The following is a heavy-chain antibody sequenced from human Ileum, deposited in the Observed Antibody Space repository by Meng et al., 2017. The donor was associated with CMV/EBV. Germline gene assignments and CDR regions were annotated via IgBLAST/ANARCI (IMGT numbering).Heavy chain of an antibody. J-gene: IGHJ4*02. D-gene: IGHD3-22*01. V-gene: IGHV2-5*02. CDR3: AHGNYKSSAYYYDY. CDR2: IYWDDDK. CDR1: GFSRSTSGVG. Sequence: QIAFKGCGPTLVQPPQVLRLRCTFSGFSRSTSGVGVGWIRQPPGKALEWLAVIYWDDDKSCSPSLKSRLTITKDTSKKQVVLTMTNMDPVDTATYYCAHGNYKSSAYYYDYWGQGTLVTVSS.